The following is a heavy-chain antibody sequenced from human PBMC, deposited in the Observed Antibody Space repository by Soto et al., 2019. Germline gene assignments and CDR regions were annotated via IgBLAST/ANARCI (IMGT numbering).Heavy chain of an antibody. CDR2: ISASDGST. CDR1: GYAFSFG. Sequence: VQSGGEVKKPGASVRVSCKASGYAFSFGFSWVRQAPGQGLEWMGWISASDGSTNSAQKFRGRISVTTDTSTNTAYLDLLSLTSDDTAVYFCATYYFGSGSYYRFDNWGQGTLVTVSS. D-gene: IGHD3-10*01. V-gene: IGHV1-18*01. J-gene: IGHJ4*02. CDR3: ATYYFGSGSYYRFDN.